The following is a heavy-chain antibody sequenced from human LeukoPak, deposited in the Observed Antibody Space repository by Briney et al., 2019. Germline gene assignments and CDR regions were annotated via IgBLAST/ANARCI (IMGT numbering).Heavy chain of an antibody. V-gene: IGHV1-18*01. CDR3: ARDREWIRGRYYFDH. D-gene: IGHD5-18*01. CDR2: ISLYNGNT. CDR1: GYTFTNYG. J-gene: IGHJ4*02. Sequence: GASVKVSCKASGYTFTNYGIIWLRQAPGQGLEWMGWISLYNGNTNYAQKVQGRVTMTTDTSTDTAYMELRSLKSDDTAVYYCARDREWIRGRYYFDHWGQGTLVTVSS.